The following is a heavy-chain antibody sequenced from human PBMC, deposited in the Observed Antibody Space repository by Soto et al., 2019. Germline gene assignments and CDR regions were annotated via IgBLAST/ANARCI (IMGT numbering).Heavy chain of an antibody. CDR3: ARGGSGSYVFYYYGMDV. D-gene: IGHD1-26*01. CDR1: GYTFTSYD. Sequence: GASVKVSCKASGYTFTSYDINWVRQATGQGLEWMGWMNPNSGNTGYAQKFQGRVTMTRNTSISTAYMELSSLRSEDTAVYYCARGGSGSYVFYYYGMDVWGHGTTVTVSS. CDR2: MNPNSGNT. J-gene: IGHJ6*02. V-gene: IGHV1-8*01.